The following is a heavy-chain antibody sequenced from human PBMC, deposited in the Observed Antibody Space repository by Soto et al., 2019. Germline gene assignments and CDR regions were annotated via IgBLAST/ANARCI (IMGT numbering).Heavy chain of an antibody. D-gene: IGHD3-22*01. V-gene: IGHV3-30*18. CDR1: GFTFSSYC. CDR3: AKVTYYYDSSGYPADY. Sequence: QVQLVESGGGVVQPRRSLRLSSAASGFTFSSYCMQCVRQAPGKGLEWVAVISYVGINKYYADSMKGRFTISRDKSKNTLYLQMNSLRAEDTAVYYCAKVTYYYDSSGYPADYWGQGTLVTVSS. CDR2: ISYVGINK. J-gene: IGHJ4*02.